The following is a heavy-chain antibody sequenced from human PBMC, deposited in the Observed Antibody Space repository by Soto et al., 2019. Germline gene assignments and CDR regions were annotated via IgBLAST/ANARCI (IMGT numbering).Heavy chain of an antibody. CDR2: INHSGST. CDR3: ARGKGYCNTSSCRECGSCYYDY. J-gene: IGHJ4*02. V-gene: IGHV4-34*01. Sequence: QVQLQQWGAGLLKPSETLSLTCAFYGGSFSTYYWSWIRQPPGKGLEWIGEINHSGSTNYSPSLKSRVTISVDTSTNQFSLKLSSVTAADTAVYYCARGKGYCNTSSCRECGSCYYDYWGQGTLVSVSS. D-gene: IGHD2-2*01. CDR1: GGSFSTYY.